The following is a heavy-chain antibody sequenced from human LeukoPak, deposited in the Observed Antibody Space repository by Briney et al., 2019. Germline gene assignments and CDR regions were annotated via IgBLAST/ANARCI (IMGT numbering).Heavy chain of an antibody. Sequence: SETLSLTCAVYGGSFSGYYWSWIRQPPGKGLEWMGEINHSGSTNYNPSLKSRVTISVDTSKNQFSLKLSSVTAADTAVYYCARGRTRSQPILLWFRELSAWGQGTLVTVSS. J-gene: IGHJ5*02. CDR3: ARGRTRSQPILLWFRELSA. CDR1: GGSFSGYY. D-gene: IGHD3-10*01. V-gene: IGHV4-34*01. CDR2: INHSGST.